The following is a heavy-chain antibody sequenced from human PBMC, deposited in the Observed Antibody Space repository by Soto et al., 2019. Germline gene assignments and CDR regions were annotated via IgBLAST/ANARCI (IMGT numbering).Heavy chain of an antibody. D-gene: IGHD3-3*01. J-gene: IGHJ4*02. CDR3: ARALWNGYPAFCDC. V-gene: IGHV3-53*01. CDR1: GFTVSDNY. Sequence: PGGSLRLSCAASGFTVSDNYMTWVRQAPGKGLEWVSIIYSGSNTYHADSVKGRFTISRDISKNTVHLQMNSLRAEDTAVYYCARALWNGYPAFCDCWGKGTLVTVSS. CDR2: IYSGSNT.